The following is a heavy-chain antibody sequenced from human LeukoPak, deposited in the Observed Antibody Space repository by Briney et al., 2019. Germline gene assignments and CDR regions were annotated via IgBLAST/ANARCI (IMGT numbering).Heavy chain of an antibody. D-gene: IGHD3-10*01. Sequence: GGSLRLSCAASGFTFSSYPMHWVRQAAGKGLEWVAVISYDGSNKYSTDSVKGRFTISRDNSKNTLYLQMNSLRTEDTAVYYCSRSRSGSYYDPYFGFDPWGQGTLVTVSS. CDR2: ISYDGSNK. J-gene: IGHJ5*02. V-gene: IGHV3-30-3*01. CDR1: GFTFSSYP. CDR3: SRSRSGSYYDPYFGFDP.